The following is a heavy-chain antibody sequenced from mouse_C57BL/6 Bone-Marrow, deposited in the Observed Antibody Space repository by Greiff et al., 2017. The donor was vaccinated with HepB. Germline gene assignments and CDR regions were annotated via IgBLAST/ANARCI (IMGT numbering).Heavy chain of an antibody. V-gene: IGHV1-55*01. J-gene: IGHJ2*01. CDR3: ARSGRLITTVVAPFDY. CDR1: GYTFTSYW. Sequence: QVQLQQPGAELVKPGASVKMSCKASGYTFTSYWITWVKQRPGQGLEWIGDIYPGSGSTNYNEKFKSKATLTVDTSSSTAYMQLSSLTSEDSAVYYCARSGRLITTVVAPFDYWGQGTTLTVSS. D-gene: IGHD1-1*01. CDR2: IYPGSGST.